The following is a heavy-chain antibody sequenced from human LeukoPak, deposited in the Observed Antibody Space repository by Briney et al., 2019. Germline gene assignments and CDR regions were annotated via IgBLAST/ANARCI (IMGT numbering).Heavy chain of an antibody. D-gene: IGHD5-18*01. J-gene: IGHJ4*02. CDR1: GGSISSSSYY. Sequence: PSETLSLTCTVSGGSISSSSYYWGWIRQPPGKGLEWIGSIYYSGSTYYNPSLKSRVTISVDTSKNQFSLKLSSVTAADTAVYYCARLMGQYSYGTGGYWGQGTLVTVSS. V-gene: IGHV4-39*01. CDR3: ARLMGQYSYGTGGY. CDR2: IYYSGST.